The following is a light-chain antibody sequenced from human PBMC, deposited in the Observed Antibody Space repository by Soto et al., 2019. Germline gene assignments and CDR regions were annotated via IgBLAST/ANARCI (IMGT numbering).Light chain of an antibody. J-gene: IGKJ2*01. CDR2: AAS. Sequence: DIQMTQSPSSLSASVGDRFTITCHASHDISNYLNWYHQKPGKAPKLLIYAASSLQSGVPSRFSGSGSETDFTLTISSLQPEDFATYYCQETYRSPVTFGQGT. CDR3: QETYRSPVT. V-gene: IGKV1-39*01. CDR1: HDISNY.